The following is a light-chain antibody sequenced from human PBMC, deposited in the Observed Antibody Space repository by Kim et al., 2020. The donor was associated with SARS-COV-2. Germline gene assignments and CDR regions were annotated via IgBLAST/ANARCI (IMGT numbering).Light chain of an antibody. Sequence: QSALTQPHSVSGSLGQSVTISCTGTSSDVGGYNYVSWYQQYPGKAPNLLIYDVKKRPSGVPDRFSGSKSGNTASLTISGLQPDDEADYFCCSYAGSFTWVFGGGTPLTVL. CDR1: SSDVGGYNY. CDR2: DVK. J-gene: IGLJ3*02. V-gene: IGLV2-11*02. CDR3: CSYAGSFTWV.